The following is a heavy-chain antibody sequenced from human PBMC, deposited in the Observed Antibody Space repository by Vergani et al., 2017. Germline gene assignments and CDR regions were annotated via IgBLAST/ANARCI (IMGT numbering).Heavy chain of an antibody. CDR2: IYYSGST. Sequence: QVQLQESGPGLVKPSETLSLTCNVSGDSISSDYWSWIRQPPGKALEWIGYIYYSGSTNYNPPLKRRVTMSVDASKNQCSLKLSSVTAADTAVYYCARGGTYYLDYWGQGTLVTVSS. D-gene: IGHD1-26*01. J-gene: IGHJ4*02. V-gene: IGHV4-59*01. CDR3: ARGGTYYLDY. CDR1: GDSISSDY.